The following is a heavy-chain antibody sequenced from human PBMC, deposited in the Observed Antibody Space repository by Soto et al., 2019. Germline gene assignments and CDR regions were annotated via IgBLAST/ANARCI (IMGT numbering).Heavy chain of an antibody. CDR2: ISAHNGDT. CDR3: ARSSGTYPPSRYYYGLDV. D-gene: IGHD1-26*01. V-gene: IGHV1-18*01. J-gene: IGHJ6*02. Sequence: ASVKVSCKASGYTFTSYGFSWVRQAPGQGLEWMVCISAHNGDTIYAQKFQDRITMTTDTSTNTAYLELRSLKSGDTAVFYCARSSGTYPPSRYYYGLDVWGQGTTVTVSS. CDR1: GYTFTSYG.